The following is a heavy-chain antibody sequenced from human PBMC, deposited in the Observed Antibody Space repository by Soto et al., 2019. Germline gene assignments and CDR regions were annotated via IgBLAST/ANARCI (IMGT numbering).Heavy chain of an antibody. CDR2: IYYSGST. J-gene: IGHJ5*02. CDR3: ARDPEVGWFDP. V-gene: IGHV4-31*03. Sequence: SETLSLTCTVSGGSISSGGYYWSWIRQHPGKGLEWIGYIYYSGSTYYNPSLKSRVTISVDTSKNQFSLKLSSVTAADTAVYYCARDPEVGWFDPWGQGTLVTVSS. CDR1: GGSISSGGYY.